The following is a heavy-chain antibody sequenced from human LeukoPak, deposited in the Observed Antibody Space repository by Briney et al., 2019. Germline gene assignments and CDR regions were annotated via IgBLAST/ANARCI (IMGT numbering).Heavy chain of an antibody. CDR2: IYYSGST. CDR1: GGSISSSSYY. V-gene: IGHV4-39*01. CDR3: ARHEYYDFWSGDSYYFDY. J-gene: IGHJ4*02. Sequence: KPSETLSLTCTVSGGSISSSSYYWGWLRQPPGKGLERIGSIYYSGSTYYNPSLKSRVTISVDTSTNQFSLKLSSVTAADTAVYYCARHEYYDFWSGDSYYFDYWGQGTLVTVSS. D-gene: IGHD3-3*01.